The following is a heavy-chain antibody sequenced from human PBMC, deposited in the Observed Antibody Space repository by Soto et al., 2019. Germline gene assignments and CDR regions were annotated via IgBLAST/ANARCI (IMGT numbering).Heavy chain of an antibody. CDR1: GYSFTSYW. J-gene: IGHJ6*02. CDR3: ARHLQPTDYYYYGLDV. D-gene: IGHD6-13*01. V-gene: IGHV5-51*01. Sequence: GASLTISCKGSGYSFTSYWIGCVRQMPGKGLEWMVIIYPGDSDTRYSPSFQGQVTISADKSISTAYLQWSSLKASDTAMYYWARHLQPTDYYYYGLDVWGQASSVTVSS. CDR2: IYPGDSDT.